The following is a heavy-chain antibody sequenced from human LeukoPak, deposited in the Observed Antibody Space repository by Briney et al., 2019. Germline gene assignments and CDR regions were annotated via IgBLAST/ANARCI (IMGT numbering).Heavy chain of an antibody. CDR1: GFAFSSCA. D-gene: IGHD1-26*01. V-gene: IGHV3-23*01. Sequence: GGSLRLSCAASGFAFSSCAMSWVRQALGKGLEWVSTIIDSGNSLYYADSVEGRSTISRDNSKNTLYLQMNSLRAGDTAVYYCAKDPIFSGSYGVFDSWGQGTLVTVSS. CDR2: IIDSGNSL. CDR3: AKDPIFSGSYGVFDS. J-gene: IGHJ4*02.